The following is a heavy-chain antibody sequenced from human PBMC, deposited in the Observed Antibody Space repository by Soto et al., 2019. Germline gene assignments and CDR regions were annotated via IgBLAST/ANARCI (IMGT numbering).Heavy chain of an antibody. D-gene: IGHD3-3*01. Sequence: PWGSIELCSAACGERVKDYAVGVSLKTTGKGLEWVSFISDGGRSTYYTDSVKGRFTISRDNSKNTVYLQLQGLRAEDTAIYFCARTFDFWDRSSPFGLWGQGPLVSGPS. CDR3: ARTFDFWDRSSPFGL. V-gene: IGHV3-23*01. CDR2: ISDGGRST. J-gene: IGHJ4*02. CDR1: GERVKDYA.